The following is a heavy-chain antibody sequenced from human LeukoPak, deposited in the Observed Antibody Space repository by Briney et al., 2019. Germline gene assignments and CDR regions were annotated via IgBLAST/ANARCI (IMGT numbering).Heavy chain of an antibody. CDR3: ARDVFTRAGWYTDN. CDR2: IYYSGST. Sequence: SQTLSLTCTVSGGSISRGGYYWSWIRQHPGKGLEWIGYIYYSGSTYYNPSLQSRVTISVDTSKNHFSLNLRSVTAADSAVYYCARDVFTRAGWYTDNWGQGTLVTVSS. D-gene: IGHD6-19*01. J-gene: IGHJ1*01. V-gene: IGHV4-31*03. CDR1: GGSISRGGYY.